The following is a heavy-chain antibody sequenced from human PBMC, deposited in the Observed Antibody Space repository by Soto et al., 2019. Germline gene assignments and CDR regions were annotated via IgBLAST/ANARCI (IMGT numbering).Heavy chain of an antibody. J-gene: IGHJ4*02. V-gene: IGHV4-30-2*06. CDR1: GGSISRAGYS. CDR2: IYNSGST. Sequence: QLQLQESGSRLVKPSQTLSLTCAVSGGSISRAGYSWSWLRQSPGKGLEWIGYIYNSGSTVYNPSLKSRLTISVDRSKNQLSLQLNSVTAADTAVYYCASSRVVTTYFDYWGQGTLVTVSS. D-gene: IGHD2-21*02. CDR3: ASSRVVTTYFDY.